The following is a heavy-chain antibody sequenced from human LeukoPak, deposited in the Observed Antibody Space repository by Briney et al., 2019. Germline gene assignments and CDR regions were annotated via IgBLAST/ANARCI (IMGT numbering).Heavy chain of an antibody. J-gene: IGHJ4*02. CDR1: GGSISSGGYY. D-gene: IGHD3-10*01. CDR2: IYHSGST. CDR3: ARDRSRFGEAFDY. Sequence: ASQTLSLTCTVSGGSISSGGYYWSWIRQPPGKGLEWIGYIYHSGSTYYNPSLKSRVTISVDRSKNQFSLKLSSVTAADTAVYYCARDRSRFGEAFDYWGQGTLLTVSS. V-gene: IGHV4-30-2*01.